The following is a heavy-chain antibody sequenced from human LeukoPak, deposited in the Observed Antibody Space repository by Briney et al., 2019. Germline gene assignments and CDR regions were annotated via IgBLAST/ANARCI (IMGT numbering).Heavy chain of an antibody. Sequence: PGGSLRRSCAASGFILSNYGMVWVRQAAGKGLEWVSSITGSRGRTYNADSVKGRFTISRDNSKNILYLQMNNLRGEDTAVYYCGKDPNGDYLGAFQFQRWSQGTLVTVSS. J-gene: IGHJ1*01. CDR1: GFILSNYG. D-gene: IGHD4-17*01. CDR3: GKDPNGDYLGAFQFQR. V-gene: IGHV3-23*01. CDR2: ITGSRGRT.